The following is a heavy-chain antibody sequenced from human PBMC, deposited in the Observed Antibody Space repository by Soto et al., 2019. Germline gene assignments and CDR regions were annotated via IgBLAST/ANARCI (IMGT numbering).Heavy chain of an antibody. CDR2: IYTSASI. Sequence: TLSLTCSVSGADINTYSWTWIRQPAGKGLEWIGRIYTSASINYNPSLRGRVTLSVDTSTNQVSLKLASVTAADTAVYYCARDREAGYNFYYGMDVWGQGTTVTVSS. CDR1: GADINTYS. V-gene: IGHV4-4*07. D-gene: IGHD6-19*01. J-gene: IGHJ6*02. CDR3: ARDREAGYNFYYGMDV.